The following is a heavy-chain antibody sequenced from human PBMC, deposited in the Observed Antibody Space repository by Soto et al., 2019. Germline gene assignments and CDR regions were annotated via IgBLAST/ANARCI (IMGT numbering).Heavy chain of an antibody. V-gene: IGHV4-4*07. CDR3: ARDRKAEYSSSSGRVWCDP. J-gene: IGHJ5*02. Sequence: SETLSLTCTVSGGSISSYYWSWIRQPAGKGLEWIGRIYTSGSTNYNPSLKSRVTMSVDTSKNQFSLKLSSVTAADTAVYYCARDRKAEYSSSSGRVWCDPWGPGTRVTVS. CDR1: GGSISSYY. CDR2: IYTSGST. D-gene: IGHD6-6*01.